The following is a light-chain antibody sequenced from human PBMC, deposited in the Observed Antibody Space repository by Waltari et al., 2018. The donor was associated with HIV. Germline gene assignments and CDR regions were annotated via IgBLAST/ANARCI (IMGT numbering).Light chain of an antibody. CDR3: QACDSSTVI. CDR2: QDT. CDR1: RLGHKY. Sequence: SYEVTQPPSVSVSPGQRAAITCSGDRLGHKYSYWYQKKPGQSPVLRIYQDTKRASGIPDRFSGSNSGNTATLPISGAQAVDEADYYCQACDSSTVIFGGGTKLTVL. V-gene: IGLV3-1*01. J-gene: IGLJ2*01.